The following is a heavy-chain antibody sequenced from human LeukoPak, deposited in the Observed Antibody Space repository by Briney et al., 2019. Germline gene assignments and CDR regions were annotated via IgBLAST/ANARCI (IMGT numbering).Heavy chain of an antibody. V-gene: IGHV3-48*01. CDR2: IGVDSGNT. Sequence: QAGGSLRLSCAASGFTFSDYSMNWVRQAPGKGLEWISYIGVDSGNTNYADSVKGRFTISGDKAKNSLYLQMNSLRVEDTAVYYCARDYKYAFDNWGQGTLVTVSS. D-gene: IGHD5-24*01. CDR3: ARDYKYAFDN. J-gene: IGHJ4*02. CDR1: GFTFSDYS.